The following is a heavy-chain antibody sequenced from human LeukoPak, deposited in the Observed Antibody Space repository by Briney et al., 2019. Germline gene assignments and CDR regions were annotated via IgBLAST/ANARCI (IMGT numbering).Heavy chain of an antibody. Sequence: ASVKVSCKASGYIFTAYGISWVRQAPGQGLEWMGWISGYNGDTKYAQELQGRVTMTTDTSTNTAYMELGSLGSDDTAVYYCAREDSGFPPDYWGQGTLVTVSS. CDR2: ISGYNGDT. J-gene: IGHJ4*02. CDR1: GYIFTAYG. D-gene: IGHD6-19*01. CDR3: AREDSGFPPDY. V-gene: IGHV1-18*04.